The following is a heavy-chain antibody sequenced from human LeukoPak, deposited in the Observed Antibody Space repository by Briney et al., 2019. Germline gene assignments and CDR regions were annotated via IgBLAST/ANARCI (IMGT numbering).Heavy chain of an antibody. CDR1: GVTFSNFA. J-gene: IGHJ4*02. V-gene: IGHV3-23*01. D-gene: IGHD2-8*01. Sequence: GGSLRLSCAASGVTFSNFAVTWLRQAPGKGLEWVSSISTRAAETHYADSVKGRFTISRDNSKNTVYLQMNTLRAEDTAVYYCGKRLNGVYDYWGQGALVTVSS. CDR2: ISTRAAET. CDR3: GKRLNGVYDY.